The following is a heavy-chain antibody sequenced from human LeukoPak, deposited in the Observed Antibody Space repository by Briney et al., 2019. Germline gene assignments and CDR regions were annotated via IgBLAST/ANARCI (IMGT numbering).Heavy chain of an antibody. CDR1: GFTFSSYA. D-gene: IGHD3-16*01. V-gene: IGHV3-23*01. Sequence: GGSLRLSCAASGFTFSSYAMSWVRQAPGKGLEWVSAISGSGGSTYYADSVKGRFTISRDNSKNTLYLQMNSLRAEDTAVYYCAEDRSWGYYFDYWGQGTLVTVSS. J-gene: IGHJ4*02. CDR2: ISGSGGST. CDR3: AEDRSWGYYFDY.